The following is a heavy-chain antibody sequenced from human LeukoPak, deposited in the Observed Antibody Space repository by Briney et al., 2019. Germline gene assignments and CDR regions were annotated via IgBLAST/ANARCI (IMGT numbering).Heavy chain of an antibody. J-gene: IGHJ4*02. CDR1: GYTLTELS. CDR2: FDPEDGET. Sequence: ASVKVSCKVSGYTLTELSMHWVRQAPGKGLEWMGGFDPEDGETIYAQKFQGRVTMTEDTSTDTANMELSSLRSEDTAVYYCATDRVAAAGTAGEMVYWGQGTLVTVSS. V-gene: IGHV1-24*01. D-gene: IGHD6-13*01. CDR3: ATDRVAAAGTAGEMVY.